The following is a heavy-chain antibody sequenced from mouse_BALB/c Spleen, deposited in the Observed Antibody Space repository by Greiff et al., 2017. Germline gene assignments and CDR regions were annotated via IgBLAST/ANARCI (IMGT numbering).Heavy chain of an antibody. CDR2: IDPANGNT. D-gene: IGHD1-1*01. CDR3: ARGYYGSSHGLAY. CDR1: GFNFKDNY. Sequence: EVQLQQSGAELVKPGASVKLSCTASGFNFKDNYMHWVKQRPEQGLEWIGRIDPANGNTKYDPKFQGKATITADTSSNTAYLQLSSLTSEDTAVYYCARGYYGSSHGLAYWGQGTLVTVSA. V-gene: IGHV14-3*02. J-gene: IGHJ3*01.